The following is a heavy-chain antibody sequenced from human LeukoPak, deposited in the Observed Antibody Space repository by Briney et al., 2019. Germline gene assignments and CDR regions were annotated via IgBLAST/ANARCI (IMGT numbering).Heavy chain of an antibody. Sequence: PETPSLTCADSVGSPSGNTWWSWVRKPPGKGLEWIGEIHHSGSTNYNPSIKSRVTISVDKSKNQISLKLSSVTASDTAVYYCAEIPYNYFVMDVGGQGTTVSVSS. CDR2: IHHSGST. CDR3: AEIPYNYFVMDV. V-gene: IGHV4-4*03. CDR1: VGSPSGNTW. J-gene: IGHJ6*02. D-gene: IGHD2-2*02.